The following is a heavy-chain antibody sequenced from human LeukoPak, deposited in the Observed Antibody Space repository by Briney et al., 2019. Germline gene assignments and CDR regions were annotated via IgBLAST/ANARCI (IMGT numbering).Heavy chain of an antibody. Sequence: GGSLRLSCSASGFTFSTYAMSWVRQAPGKGLEWVSGISGSGGTTNYADSAKGRFAISRDNFKNTLYLHMNSLRAEDTAVYYCAKAEDNSGWALYYYYYALDVWGQGTTVTVSS. D-gene: IGHD6-19*01. CDR3: AKAEDNSGWALYYYYYALDV. J-gene: IGHJ6*02. V-gene: IGHV3-23*01. CDR1: GFTFSTYA. CDR2: ISGSGGTT.